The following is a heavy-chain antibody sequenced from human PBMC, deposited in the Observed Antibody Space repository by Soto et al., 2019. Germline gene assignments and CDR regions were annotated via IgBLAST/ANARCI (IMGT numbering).Heavy chain of an antibody. V-gene: IGHV3-23*01. CDR1: GFTYNNYA. D-gene: IGHD2-21*02. J-gene: IGHJ4*02. Sequence: GGSLRLSCAASGFTYNNYAMGWVRQAPGKGLEWVSAISSSGYSAYYADSVKGRFTISRDNSRNTMFLQMNKLSAEDTAVYYCAKGSVVVAAKFDSWGQGTQVTVSS. CDR2: ISSSGYSA. CDR3: AKGSVVVAAKFDS.